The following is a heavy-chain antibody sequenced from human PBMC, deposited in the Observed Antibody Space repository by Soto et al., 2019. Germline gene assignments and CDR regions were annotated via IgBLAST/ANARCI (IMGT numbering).Heavy chain of an antibody. J-gene: IGHJ6*02. D-gene: IGHD6-13*01. CDR1: GFTFSSYA. Sequence: EAQLLESGGGLVQPGGSLRLSCAASGFTFSSYAMSWVRQAPGKGLEWVSAISGRGESTNYADSVKGRFTISRDNSNNTLILQMNSLRDEDTAVYYCARWREQQLSRGYYGMDVWGQGTTVTVSS. V-gene: IGHV3-23*01. CDR3: ARWREQQLSRGYYGMDV. CDR2: ISGRGEST.